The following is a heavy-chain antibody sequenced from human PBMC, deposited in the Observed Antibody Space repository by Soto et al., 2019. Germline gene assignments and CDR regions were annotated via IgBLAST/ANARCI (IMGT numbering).Heavy chain of an antibody. D-gene: IGHD1-26*01. V-gene: IGHV1-3*01. CDR1: GYTFTSYA. J-gene: IGHJ4*02. CDR3: ARDLGLHYFEY. CDR2: INAGNGNK. Sequence: ASVKVSCKASGYTFTSYAMHWVRQAPGQRLEWMGWINAGNGNKKYSQKFQGRVTITRDTSASTAYMELSSLRSEDTAVYYCARDLGLHYFEYWGQGTLVTVTS.